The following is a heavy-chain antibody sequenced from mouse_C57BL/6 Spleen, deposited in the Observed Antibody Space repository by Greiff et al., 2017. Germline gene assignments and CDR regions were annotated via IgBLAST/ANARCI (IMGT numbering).Heavy chain of an antibody. CDR2: IDTSDSET. J-gene: IGHJ4*01. CDR3: ARDSNSDYYAMDD. Sequence: QVQLQQPGAELVRPGSSVKLSCKASGYTFTSYWMHWVKQRPIQGLEWIGNIDTSDSETQYNQKFKDKATLTLDKSSRTAYMQLSSLTSEDSAVYYCARDSNSDYYAMDDWSQGTSVTVSS. D-gene: IGHD2-5*01. V-gene: IGHV1-52*01. CDR1: GYTFTSYW.